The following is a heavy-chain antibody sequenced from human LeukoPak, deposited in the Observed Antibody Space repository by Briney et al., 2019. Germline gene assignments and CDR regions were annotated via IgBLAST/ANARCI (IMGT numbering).Heavy chain of an antibody. V-gene: IGHV4-34*01. CDR3: AKRYSSSRGYYMDV. J-gene: IGHJ6*03. CDR1: GGSFSGYY. Sequence: PSETLSLTCAVYGGSFSGYYWSWIRQPPGKGLEWIGEINHSGSTNYNPSLKSRVTISVDTSKNQFSLKLSSVTAADTAVYYWAKRYSSSRGYYMDVWGKGTTVTVSS. D-gene: IGHD6-6*01. CDR2: INHSGST.